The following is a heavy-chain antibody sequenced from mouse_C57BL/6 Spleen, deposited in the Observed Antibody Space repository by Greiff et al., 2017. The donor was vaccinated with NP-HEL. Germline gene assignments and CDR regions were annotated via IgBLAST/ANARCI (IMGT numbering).Heavy chain of an antibody. CDR2: INPNNGGT. J-gene: IGHJ4*01. CDR1: GYTFTDYN. D-gene: IGHD1-1*01. CDR3: ARWGYYYGSSHAYYAMDY. Sequence: EVQLQQSGPELVKPGASVKIPCKASGYTFTDYNMDWVKQSHGKSLEWIGDINPNNGGTIYNQKFKGKATLTVDKSSSTAYMELRSLTSEDTAVYYCARWGYYYGSSHAYYAMDYWGQGTSVTVSS. V-gene: IGHV1-18*01.